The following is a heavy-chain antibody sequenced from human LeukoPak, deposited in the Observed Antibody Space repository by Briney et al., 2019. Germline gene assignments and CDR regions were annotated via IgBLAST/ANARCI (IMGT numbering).Heavy chain of an antibody. J-gene: IGHJ4*02. CDR1: GYTLTELS. Sequence: ASVKVSCKVSGYTLTELSMHWVRQAPRKGLEWMGGFDPEDGETIYAQKFQGRVTMTEDTSTDTAYMELSSLRSEDTAVYYCATATRWYIAAAGNYFDYWGQGTLVTVSS. CDR3: ATATRWYIAAAGNYFDY. V-gene: IGHV1-24*01. D-gene: IGHD6-13*01. CDR2: FDPEDGET.